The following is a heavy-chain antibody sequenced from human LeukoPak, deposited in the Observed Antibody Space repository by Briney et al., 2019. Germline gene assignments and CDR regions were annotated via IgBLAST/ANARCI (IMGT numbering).Heavy chain of an antibody. D-gene: IGHD1-7*01. CDR2: IYTSGST. J-gene: IGHJ5*02. Sequence: SETLSLTCTVSGASISSYYWSWIRQPAGKGLEWIGRIYTSGSTNYNPSLKSRVTMSADTSKSQFSLKLSSVTAADTAVYYCASRAWNYFWFDPWGQGTLVTVSS. V-gene: IGHV4-4*07. CDR3: ASRAWNYFWFDP. CDR1: GASISSYY.